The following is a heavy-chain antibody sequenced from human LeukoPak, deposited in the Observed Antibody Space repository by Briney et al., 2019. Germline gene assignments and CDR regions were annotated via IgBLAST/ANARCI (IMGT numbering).Heavy chain of an antibody. Sequence: GGSLRLSCAASGFTFSSYGMHWVRQAPGKGLEWVAVISYDGSNKYYADSVKGRFTISRDNSKNTLYLQMNSLRAEDTAVYYCAKARKRLRDAFDIWGQGTMVTVSS. V-gene: IGHV3-30*18. CDR2: ISYDGSNK. D-gene: IGHD4-17*01. J-gene: IGHJ3*02. CDR3: AKARKRLRDAFDI. CDR1: GFTFSSYG.